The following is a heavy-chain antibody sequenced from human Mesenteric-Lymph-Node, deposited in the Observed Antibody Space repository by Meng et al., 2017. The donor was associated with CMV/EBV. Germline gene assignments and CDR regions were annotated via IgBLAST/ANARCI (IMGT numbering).Heavy chain of an antibody. CDR1: GGSISSSTYS. CDR2: IFYCGTN. Sequence: GSLRLSCTVSGGSISSSTYSWGWIRQPSGKGLDWIGNIFYCGTNYYNPSLESRVTMSVDTSKNQFSLKLKSVTAADTAVYYCARTDYYSYYGLDVWGQGTTVTVSS. J-gene: IGHJ6*02. V-gene: IGHV4-39*07. CDR3: ARTDYYSYYGLDV.